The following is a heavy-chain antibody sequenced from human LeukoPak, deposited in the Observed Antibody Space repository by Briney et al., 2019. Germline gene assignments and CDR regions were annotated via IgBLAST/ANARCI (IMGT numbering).Heavy chain of an antibody. CDR3: AKSGGYGLIDY. J-gene: IGHJ4*01. V-gene: IGHV4-39*01. Sequence: SETLSLTCNVSGVSISSSSYYWGWIRQPPGKGLEWIGSIYSSGSTYYNSSLKSRATTSIDTSKNQVSLKMSSVTAADTAVYYCAKSGGYGLIDYWGQGTLVTVSS. D-gene: IGHD6-25*01. CDR1: GVSISSSSYY. CDR2: IYSSGST.